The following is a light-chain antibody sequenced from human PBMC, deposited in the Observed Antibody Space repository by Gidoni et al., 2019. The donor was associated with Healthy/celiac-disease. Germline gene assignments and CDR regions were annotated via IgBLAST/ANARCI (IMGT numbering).Light chain of an antibody. V-gene: IGLV3-21*04. Sequence: SYVLTQPPSVSVVPGKTARITCGGNNIGSKSVHWYQQKPGQAPVLVIYYDSDRPSGIPARFAGSNSGNTATLTISRVEAGDEADYYCQVWDSSSDHPVFGGGTKLTVL. CDR1: NIGSKS. CDR2: YDS. J-gene: IGLJ2*01. CDR3: QVWDSSSDHPV.